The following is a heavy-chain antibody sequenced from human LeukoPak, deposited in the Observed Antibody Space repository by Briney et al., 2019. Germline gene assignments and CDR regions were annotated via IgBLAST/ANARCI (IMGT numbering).Heavy chain of an antibody. CDR3: ARFRYSGSYLGYYYYGMDV. CDR1: GGTFSSYA. D-gene: IGHD1-26*01. Sequence: SVKVSCKASGGTFSSYAISWVRQAPGQGLEWMGGIIPIFGTANYAQKLQGRVTITADESTSTAYMELSSLRSEDTAVYYCARFRYSGSYLGYYYYGMDVRGQGTTVTVSS. J-gene: IGHJ6*02. CDR2: IIPIFGTA. V-gene: IGHV1-69*13.